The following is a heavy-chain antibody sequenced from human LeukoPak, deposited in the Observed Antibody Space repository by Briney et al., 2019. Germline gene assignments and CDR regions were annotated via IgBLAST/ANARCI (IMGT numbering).Heavy chain of an antibody. V-gene: IGHV4-59*11. Sequence: SETLTLTCTVSSRSISRHYWSWLRQPPGKGLEGLGYIYYSGSTNYNPSLKSRVTISVDTSKYQFSLKLSSVTAADSAVYYCARGGGYDSLNFDYWGQGTLVTVSS. CDR3: ARGGGYDSLNFDY. CDR2: IYYSGST. J-gene: IGHJ4*02. CDR1: SRSISRHY. D-gene: IGHD5-12*01.